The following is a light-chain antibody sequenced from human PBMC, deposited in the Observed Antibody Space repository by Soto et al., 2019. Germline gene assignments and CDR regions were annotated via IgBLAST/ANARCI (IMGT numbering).Light chain of an antibody. J-gene: IGLJ1*01. CDR3: CSYAGNYIYV. CDR1: SSDIGTYNS. V-gene: IGLV2-11*01. CDR2: DAG. Sequence: QSALTQPRSVSGSPGQSVTISCTGTSSDIGTYNSVSWYQQHSSKAPRFIIYDAGRRPSGVPDRFSGSKSGNTASLTISGLQAEDEADYYCCSYAGNYIYVFGTGTKLTVL.